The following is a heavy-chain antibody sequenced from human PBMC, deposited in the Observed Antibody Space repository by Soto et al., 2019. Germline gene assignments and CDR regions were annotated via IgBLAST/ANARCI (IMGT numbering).Heavy chain of an antibody. CDR1: GGTFSSNA. D-gene: IGHD3-9*01. J-gene: IGHJ4*02. V-gene: IGHV1-69*06. Sequence: QVQLVQSGAEVQKPGSSVKVSCKASGGTFSSNAISWVRQAPGQGLEWIGGIIPIYASPNYAQTFQGRVTVTADKATSTAYLELSRLKFADSAIYYCAVAVTGSRSPLAHWGQGTLVIVSS. CDR2: IIPIYASP. CDR3: AVAVTGSRSPLAH.